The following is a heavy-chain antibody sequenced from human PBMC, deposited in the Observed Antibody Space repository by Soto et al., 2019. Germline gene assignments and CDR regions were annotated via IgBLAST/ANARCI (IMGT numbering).Heavy chain of an antibody. V-gene: IGHV6-1*01. CDR3: ARVRRTDSSGYQKQNYYYGMDV. CDR1: GDSVSSNSAA. CDR2: TYYRSKWYN. J-gene: IGHJ6*02. Sequence: SQTLSLTCAISGDSVSSNSAAWNWIRQSPSRGLEWLGRTYYRSKWYNDYAVSVKSRITINPDTSKNQFSLQLNSVTPEDTAVYYCARVRRTDSSGYQKQNYYYGMDVWGQGTTVNV. D-gene: IGHD3-22*01.